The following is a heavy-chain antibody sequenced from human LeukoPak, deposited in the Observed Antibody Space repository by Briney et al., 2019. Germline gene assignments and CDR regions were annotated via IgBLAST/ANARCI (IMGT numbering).Heavy chain of an antibody. J-gene: IGHJ4*02. Sequence: PSETLSLTCTVSGGSISSYYWSWIRQPAGKGLEWIGRIYTSGSTNYNPSLKSRVTISVDTSKNQFSLKLSSVTAADTAVYYCARVYSSGWYLVFDYWGQGTLVTVSS. CDR3: ARVYSSGWYLVFDY. CDR2: IYTSGST. V-gene: IGHV4-4*07. D-gene: IGHD6-19*01. CDR1: GGSISSYY.